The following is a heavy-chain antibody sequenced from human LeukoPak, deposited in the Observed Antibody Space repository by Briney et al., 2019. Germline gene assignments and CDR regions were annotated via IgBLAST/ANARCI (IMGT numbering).Heavy chain of an antibody. CDR3: ARGSYSDYIFDY. Sequence: SVKVSCKASGGIFSSYGITWVRQAPGQGLEWMGRIIPMFGATNYAQKFQGRVTVTTDESTSTAYMELSSLRSEDTAVYYCARGSYSDYIFDYWGQGTLVTVSS. CDR2: IIPMFGAT. D-gene: IGHD4-11*01. CDR1: GGIFSSYG. J-gene: IGHJ4*02. V-gene: IGHV1-69*05.